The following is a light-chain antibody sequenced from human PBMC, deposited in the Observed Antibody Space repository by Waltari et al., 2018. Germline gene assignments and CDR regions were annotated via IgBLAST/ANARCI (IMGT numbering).Light chain of an antibody. CDR1: QSVSSD. J-gene: IGKJ2*01. Sequence: EIVLTQSPATLSLSPGERATLSCRASQSVSSDLAWYQQKSGQDHRLLIYDTSYRAAGCPAKFSGSGSGTDFTLTISSLEPEDFAVYYCQQRSYWPPYTFGQGTKLEI. V-gene: IGKV3-11*01. CDR2: DTS. CDR3: QQRSYWPPYT.